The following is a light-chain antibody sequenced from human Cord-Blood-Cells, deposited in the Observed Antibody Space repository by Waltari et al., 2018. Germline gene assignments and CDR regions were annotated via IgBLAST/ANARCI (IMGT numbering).Light chain of an antibody. Sequence: QSALTQPAPVSGSPGQSITISCTGTSCVVGSYNLVSWYQQHPGKAPKLMIYEGSKRPSGVSNRFSGSKSGNTASLTISGLQAEDEADYYCCSYAGSNVVFGGGTKLTVL. CDR2: EGS. CDR1: SCVVGSYNL. V-gene: IGLV2-23*01. CDR3: CSYAGSNVV. J-gene: IGLJ2*01.